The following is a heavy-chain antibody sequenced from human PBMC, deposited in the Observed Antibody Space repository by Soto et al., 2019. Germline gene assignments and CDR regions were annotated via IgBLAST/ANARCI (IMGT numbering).Heavy chain of an antibody. CDR1: GYTFTSYD. CDR3: ARGGKVLRYFDWLHKSKYYYYYMDV. CDR2: MNPNSGNT. Sequence: QVQLVQSGAEVKKPGASVKVSCKASGYTFTSYDINWVRQATGQGLEWMGWMNPNSGNTGYAQKFQGRVTMTRNTSISTAYMELSSLRSEDTAVYYCARGGKVLRYFDWLHKSKYYYYYMDVWGKGTTVTVSS. J-gene: IGHJ6*03. V-gene: IGHV1-8*01. D-gene: IGHD3-9*01.